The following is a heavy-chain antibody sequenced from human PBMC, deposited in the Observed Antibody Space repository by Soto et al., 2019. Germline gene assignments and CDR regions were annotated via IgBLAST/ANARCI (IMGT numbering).Heavy chain of an antibody. CDR1: GFTFSGYG. J-gene: IGHJ4*02. D-gene: IGHD5-12*01. CDR2: IWYDGSNK. CDR3: ARGMAPDY. V-gene: IGHV3-33*01. Sequence: GGSLRLSCAASGFTFSGYGMHWVRQAPGKGLEWVAVIWYDGSNKYYANSVKGRFTISRDNSKNTLYLQMNNLRVDDTAVYYCARGMAPDYWGQGALVTVS.